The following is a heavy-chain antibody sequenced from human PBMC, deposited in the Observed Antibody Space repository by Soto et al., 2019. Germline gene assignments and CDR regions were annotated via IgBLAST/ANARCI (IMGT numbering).Heavy chain of an antibody. CDR1: GFSFSAYA. V-gene: IGHV3-23*01. Sequence: HPGGSLRLSCVASGFSFSAYAMTWVRQSPGKGLEWVSTIRGSGSNTYYADSVKGRFTISRDNSRNTLHLQMNSLTAEDTAIYYCAKAKTTLIHFDSWGPGTLVTVSS. D-gene: IGHD3-16*01. CDR2: IRGSGSNT. CDR3: AKAKTTLIHFDS. J-gene: IGHJ4*02.